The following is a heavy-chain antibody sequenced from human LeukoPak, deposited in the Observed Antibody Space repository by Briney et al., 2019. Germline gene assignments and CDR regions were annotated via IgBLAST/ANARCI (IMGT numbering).Heavy chain of an antibody. V-gene: IGHV3-9*01. D-gene: IGHD6-13*01. CDR3: AKASQQLGKGGFDY. J-gene: IGHJ4*02. CDR2: ISWNSGSI. CDR1: GFTFDDYA. Sequence: PGRSLRLSCAASGFTFDDYAMHRVRQAPGKGLEWVSGISWNSGSIGYADSVKGRFTISRDNAKNSLYLQMNSLRAEDTALYYCAKASQQLGKGGFDYWGQGTLVTVSS.